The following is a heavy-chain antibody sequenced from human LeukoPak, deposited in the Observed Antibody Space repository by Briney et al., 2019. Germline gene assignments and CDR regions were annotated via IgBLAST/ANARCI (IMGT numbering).Heavy chain of an antibody. J-gene: IGHJ4*02. V-gene: IGHV3-9*01. D-gene: IGHD3-9*01. Sequence: GGSLRLSCAASGFTFDDYAMHWVRQAPGKGLEWVSGISWNSGSIGYADSVKGRFTISRDNAKNSLYLQMNSLRAEDTALYYCAKGGIYDILTGHDYRGQGTLVAVSS. CDR2: ISWNSGSI. CDR3: AKGGIYDILTGHDY. CDR1: GFTFDDYA.